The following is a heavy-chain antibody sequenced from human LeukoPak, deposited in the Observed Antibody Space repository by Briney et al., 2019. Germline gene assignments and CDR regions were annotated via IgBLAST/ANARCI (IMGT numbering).Heavy chain of an antibody. V-gene: IGHV1-69*04. CDR1: GYTFTSYA. CDR2: IIPILGIA. Sequence: GASVKVSCKASGYTFTSYAISWVRQAPGQGLEWMGRIIPILGIANYAQKFQGRVTITADKSTSTAYMELSSLRSEDTAVYYCARRAAAANDAFDIWGQGTMVTVSS. J-gene: IGHJ3*02. CDR3: ARRAAAANDAFDI. D-gene: IGHD6-13*01.